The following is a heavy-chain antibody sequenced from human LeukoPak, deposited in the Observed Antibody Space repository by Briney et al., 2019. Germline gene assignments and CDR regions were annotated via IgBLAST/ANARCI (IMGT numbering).Heavy chain of an antibody. V-gene: IGHV3-23*01. CDR2: LTGSGGHT. CDR1: GFTFSTYA. J-gene: IGHJ4*02. CDR3: AKALGAVAGPFDY. Sequence: GGSLRLSCAASGFTFSTYAMSWVRQAPGRGLEWVSALTGSGGHTYYADSVKGRFTISRDNSKNTLYLQMNSLRAEDTAVYYCAKALGAVAGPFDYWGQGTLVTVSS. D-gene: IGHD6-19*01.